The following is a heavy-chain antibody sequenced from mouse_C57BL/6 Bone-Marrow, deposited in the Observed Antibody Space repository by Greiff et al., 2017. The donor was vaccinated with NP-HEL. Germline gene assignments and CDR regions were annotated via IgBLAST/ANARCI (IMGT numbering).Heavy chain of an antibody. CDR1: GYTFTDYY. V-gene: IGHV1-76*01. CDR2: IYPGSGNT. Sequence: QVQLKESGAELVRPGASVKLSCKASGYTFTDYYINWVKQRPGQGLEWIARIYPGSGNTYYNEKFKGKATLTAEKSSSTAYMQLSSLTSEDSAVYFCARCDYAVRYYFDYWGQGTTLTVSS. CDR3: ARCDYAVRYYFDY. J-gene: IGHJ2*01. D-gene: IGHD2-4*01.